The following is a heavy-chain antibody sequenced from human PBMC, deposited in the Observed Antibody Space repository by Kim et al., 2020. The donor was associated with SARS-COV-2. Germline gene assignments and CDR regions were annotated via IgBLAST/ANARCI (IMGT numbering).Heavy chain of an antibody. J-gene: IGHJ4*02. V-gene: IGHV3-30*18. CDR1: GFTFSSYG. D-gene: IGHD3-22*01. Sequence: GGSLRLSCAASGFTFSSYGMHWVRQAPGKGLEWVAVISYDGSNKYYADSVKGRFTISRDNSKNTLYLQMNSLRAGDTAVYYCAKESHYYDSSGYLSHRGPGFDHQFDYWGQGTLVTVSS. CDR2: ISYDGSNK. CDR3: AKESHYYDSSGYLSHRGPGFDHQFDY.